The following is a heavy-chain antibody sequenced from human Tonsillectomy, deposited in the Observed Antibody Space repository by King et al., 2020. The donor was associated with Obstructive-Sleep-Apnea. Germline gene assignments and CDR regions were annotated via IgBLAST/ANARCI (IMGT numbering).Heavy chain of an antibody. D-gene: IGHD1-26*01. Sequence: VQLQQWGAGLLKPSETLSLTCAVYGGSFSGYYWSWIRQPPGKGLEWIGEINHSGSTNYNPSLKSRVTISVDTSKNQFSLKLSSVTAADTAVYYCARYSGSYVAGGFDYWGQGTLVTVSS. J-gene: IGHJ4*02. V-gene: IGHV4-34*01. CDR1: GGSFSGYY. CDR2: INHSGST. CDR3: ARYSGSYVAGGFDY.